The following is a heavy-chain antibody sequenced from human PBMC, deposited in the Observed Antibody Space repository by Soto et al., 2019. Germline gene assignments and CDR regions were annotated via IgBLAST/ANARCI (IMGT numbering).Heavy chain of an antibody. CDR1: GGTFSTYT. CDR2: IIPILGIA. V-gene: IGHV1-69*02. D-gene: IGHD6-13*01. CDR3: ARGDSNTWYLDYFDN. Sequence: GASVKVSYKASGGTFSTYTINWVRQAPGQGLEWMGRIIPILGIANYAQKFQGRVTITADKSTSTAYMELSSLRSEDTAVYYCARGDSNTWYLDYFDNWGQGALVTVSS. J-gene: IGHJ4*02.